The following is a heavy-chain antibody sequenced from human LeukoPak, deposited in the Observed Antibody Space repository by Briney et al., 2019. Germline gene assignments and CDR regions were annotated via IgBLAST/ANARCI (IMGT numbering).Heavy chain of an antibody. CDR3: AKEGTPQVSTWYDL. D-gene: IGHD3-10*01. CDR1: GVTLSPYG. CDR2: ISYEGGTQ. J-gene: IGHJ5*02. Sequence: QPGMSLRLSCAASGVTLSPYGMRWVRQAPGKGREWVAVISYEGGTQHYADSVKGRFIISRDNPRNTLYLQMNILRTEDTAVYYCAKEGTPQVSTWYDLWGQGTQVIVSS. V-gene: IGHV3-30*18.